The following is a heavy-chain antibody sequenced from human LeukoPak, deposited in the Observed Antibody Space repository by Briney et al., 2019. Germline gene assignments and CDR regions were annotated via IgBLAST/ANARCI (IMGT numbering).Heavy chain of an antibody. V-gene: IGHV1-2*02. D-gene: IGHD2-2*01. CDR3: ASAILYCSSTSCYDY. J-gene: IGHJ4*02. CDR2: INPNSGGT. Sequence: ASVKVSCKASGYTFTGYYMHWVRQAPGQGLEWMGWINPNSGGTNYAQKFQGRVTMTRDTSISTAYMELSRLRSDDTAVYYCASAILYCSSTSCYDYWGQGTLVTVSS. CDR1: GYTFTGYY.